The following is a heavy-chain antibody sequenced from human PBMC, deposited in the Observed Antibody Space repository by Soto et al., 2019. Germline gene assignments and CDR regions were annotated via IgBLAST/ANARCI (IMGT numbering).Heavy chain of an antibody. CDR3: ARDHVPYGTFDY. CDR1: GYTVTSYA. D-gene: IGHD4-17*01. J-gene: IGHJ4*02. CDR2: INAGNGKT. V-gene: IGHV1-3*01. Sequence: ASVKVSCKASGYTVTSYAMHWVRQAPGQRLEGMGWINAGNGKTKYSQKFQGRVTITADTSTSTAYMELSSLRSEDTAVYYCARDHVPYGTFDYWGQAILVTVYS.